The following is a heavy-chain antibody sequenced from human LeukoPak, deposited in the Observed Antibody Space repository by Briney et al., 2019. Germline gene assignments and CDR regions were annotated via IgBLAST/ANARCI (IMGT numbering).Heavy chain of an antibody. J-gene: IGHJ6*03. CDR2: ISSDGSST. D-gene: IGHD1-26*01. CDR1: GFTFRTYW. Sequence: PGGSLRLSCAASGFTFRTYWMHWVRRVPGKGLEWVSRISSDGSSTIYADSVKGRFTISRDNANNTLYLQMNSLRGEDTAVYYCAREWALPGAYYMDVWGKGTTVTVSS. V-gene: IGHV3-74*01. CDR3: AREWALPGAYYMDV.